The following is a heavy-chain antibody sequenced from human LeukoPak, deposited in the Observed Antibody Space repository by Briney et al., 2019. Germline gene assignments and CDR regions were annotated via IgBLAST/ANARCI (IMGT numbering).Heavy chain of an antibody. CDR3: ARNPRGDYDFDY. J-gene: IGHJ4*02. D-gene: IGHD3-3*01. V-gene: IGHV4-59*01. CDR1: GGSISSYY. CDR2: IYYSGST. Sequence: PSETLSLTCTVSGGSISSYYWSWIRQTPGKGLEWIGYIYYSGSTNYNPSLKSRVTISVDTSKNQFSLKLSSVTAADTAVYYCARNPRGDYDFDYWGQGTLVTVSS.